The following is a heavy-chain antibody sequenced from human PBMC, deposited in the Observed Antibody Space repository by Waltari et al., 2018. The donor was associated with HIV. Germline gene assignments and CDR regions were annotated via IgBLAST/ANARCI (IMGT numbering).Heavy chain of an antibody. CDR1: GDSASSNSAA. CDR2: TYYRSKWYN. D-gene: IGHD6-6*01. J-gene: IGHJ6*02. Sequence: QVQLQQSGPGLVKPSQTLSLTCAISGDSASSNSAAWNWIRQSPSRGLEWLGRTYYRSKWYNDYAVSVKSRITINPDTSKNQFSLQLNSVTPEDTAVYYCARAGVAARLGYYYGMDVWGQGTTVTVSS. CDR3: ARAGVAARLGYYYGMDV. V-gene: IGHV6-1*01.